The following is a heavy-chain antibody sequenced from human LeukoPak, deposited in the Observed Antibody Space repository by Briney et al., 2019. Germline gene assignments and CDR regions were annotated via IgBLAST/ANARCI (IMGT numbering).Heavy chain of an antibody. CDR2: MNPNSGNT. V-gene: IGHV1-8*01. Sequence: ASVKVSCKTSGYTFTSYEINWVRQATGQGLEWMGWMNPNSGNTGYAQTFQGRVTMTRDTSISTAYMELSSLRSEDTAVYYCARGLAVAGTGHWGQGTLVTVSS. J-gene: IGHJ4*02. D-gene: IGHD6-19*01. CDR3: ARGLAVAGTGH. CDR1: GYTFTSYE.